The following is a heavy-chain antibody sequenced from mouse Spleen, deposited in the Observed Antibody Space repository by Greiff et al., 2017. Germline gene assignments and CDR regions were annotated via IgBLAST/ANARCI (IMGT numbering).Heavy chain of an antibody. CDR1: GFTFSDYG. J-gene: IGHJ2*01. Sequence: VMLVESGGGLVKPGGSLKLSCAASGFTFSDYGMHWVRQAPEKGLEWVAYISSGSSTIYYTDTVKGRFTISRDNAKNTLFLQMTSLRSEDTAMYYCATGGNRYYFDYWGQGTTLTVSS. D-gene: IGHD2-1*01. CDR3: ATGGNRYYFDY. CDR2: ISSGSSTI. V-gene: IGHV5-17*01.